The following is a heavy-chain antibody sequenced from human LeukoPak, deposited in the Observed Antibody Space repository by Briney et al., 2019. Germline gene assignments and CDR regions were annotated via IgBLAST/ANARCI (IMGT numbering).Heavy chain of an antibody. Sequence: ASVKVSCKASGYTFTIYYMHWVREAPGQGLEWRGIINPGGGNTSKAQEGQGRVTMKRDTSTHTVYMELASLTSEDTAVYYCARGGGHGDYDYWGQGTLVTVSS. J-gene: IGHJ4*02. CDR1: GYTFTIYY. D-gene: IGHD4-17*01. CDR2: INPGGGNT. V-gene: IGHV1-46*01. CDR3: ARGGGHGDYDY.